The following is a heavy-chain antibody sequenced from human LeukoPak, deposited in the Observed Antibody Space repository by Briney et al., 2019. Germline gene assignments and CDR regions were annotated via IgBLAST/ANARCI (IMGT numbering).Heavy chain of an antibody. D-gene: IGHD2-15*01. CDR3: AIFGSRSSATPDY. V-gene: IGHV1-2*02. J-gene: IGHJ4*02. Sequence: GASVKVSCKASGYTFTGYYMHWVRQAPGQGLEWMGWINPNSGGTNYAQKFQGRVTMTRDTSISTAYMELSRLRSDDTAVYYCAIFGSRSSATPDYWGQGTLVTVSS. CDR1: GYTFTGYY. CDR2: INPNSGGT.